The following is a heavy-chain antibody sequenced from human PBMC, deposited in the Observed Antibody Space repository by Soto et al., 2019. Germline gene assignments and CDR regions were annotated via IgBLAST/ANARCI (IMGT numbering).Heavy chain of an antibody. Sequence: SETLSLTCIVSGGTISEKYWNWVRQPPGKGLEWIGLIFANGHTDYNPSLKSRVTMSVDASKNQFSLRLTSMTAADTAVYYCVASLAASGLNWLDPWGRGTLVTVSS. CDR3: VASLAASGLNWLDP. D-gene: IGHD6-13*01. V-gene: IGHV4-4*07. CDR2: IFANGHT. CDR1: GGTISEKY. J-gene: IGHJ5*02.